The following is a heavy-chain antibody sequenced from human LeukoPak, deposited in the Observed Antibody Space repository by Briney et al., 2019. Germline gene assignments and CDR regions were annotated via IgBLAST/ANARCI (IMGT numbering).Heavy chain of an antibody. J-gene: IGHJ4*02. CDR2: VNPYNGDT. V-gene: IGHV1-18*01. Sequence: ASVKVSCKPSGYPFTASGLTWIRQAPGQGLEWMGWVNPYNGDTAYAQSLQGRVTMTTDTSTNTAYMELRSQRSDDTAVYYCTRGGVNNNLLDFWGQGTVVTVSS. CDR1: GYPFTASG. CDR3: TRGGVNNNLLDF. D-gene: IGHD3-10*01.